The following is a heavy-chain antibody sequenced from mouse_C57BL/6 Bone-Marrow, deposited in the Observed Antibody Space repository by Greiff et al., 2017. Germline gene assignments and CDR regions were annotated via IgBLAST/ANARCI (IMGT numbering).Heavy chain of an antibody. CDR3: ARRGDDYDWFAY. CDR2: IWSGGST. D-gene: IGHD2-4*01. Sequence: VKLVESGPGLVQPSQSLSITCTVSGFSLTSYGVHWVRQSPGQGLEWLGVIWSGGSTDYNAAFISRLSISKDNSKSQVFFKMNSLQADDTAIYYRARRGDDYDWFAYWGQGTLVTVSA. V-gene: IGHV2-2*01. J-gene: IGHJ3*01. CDR1: GFSLTSYG.